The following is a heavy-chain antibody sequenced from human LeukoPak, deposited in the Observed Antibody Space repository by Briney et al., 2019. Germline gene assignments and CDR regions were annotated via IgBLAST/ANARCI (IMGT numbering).Heavy chain of an antibody. Sequence: GGSLRLSCAASGFTFSSYEMKWVRQAPGKGLEWVSYISSSGSTIYYADSVKGRFTISRDNAKNSLYLQMNSLRAEDTAVYYCARVPRWYVIDFWGQRAIVADSS. CDR3: ARVPRWYVIDF. V-gene: IGHV3-48*03. J-gene: IGHJ4*02. D-gene: IGHD4-23*01. CDR1: GFTFSSYE. CDR2: ISSSGSTI.